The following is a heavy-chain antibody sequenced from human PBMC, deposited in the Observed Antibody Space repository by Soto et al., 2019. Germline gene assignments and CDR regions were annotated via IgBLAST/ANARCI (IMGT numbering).Heavy chain of an antibody. V-gene: IGHV3-9*01. CDR2: ISWNSGNI. CDR1: GFTFDDYA. Sequence: GGSLRLSCAASGFTFDDYAMNWVRQHPGKGLEWVSGISWNSGNIGYADSVKGRFTISRDNAKNSLYLQMNSLRPEDTAFYYCAKEIRGSILGDASFDIWGKGTTVTVSS. J-gene: IGHJ3*02. CDR3: AKEIRGSILGDASFDI. D-gene: IGHD2-21*01.